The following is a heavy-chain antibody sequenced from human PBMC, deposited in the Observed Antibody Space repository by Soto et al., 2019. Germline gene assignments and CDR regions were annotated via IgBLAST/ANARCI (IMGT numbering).Heavy chain of an antibody. D-gene: IGHD3-22*01. CDR2: IYYSGST. Sequence: SETLSLTCTVSGGSISSGGYYWSWIRQHPGKGLEWIGYIYYSGSTYYNPSLKSRVTISVDTSKNQFSLKLSSVTAADTAVYYCTRTYYDNWFDPWGQGTLVTVYS. CDR1: GGSISSGGYY. CDR3: TRTYYDNWFDP. J-gene: IGHJ5*02. V-gene: IGHV4-31*03.